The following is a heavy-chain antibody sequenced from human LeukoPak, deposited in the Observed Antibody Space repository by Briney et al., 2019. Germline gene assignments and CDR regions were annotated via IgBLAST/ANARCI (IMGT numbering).Heavy chain of an antibody. CDR3: AKDRHYYGSGSFYTYFDY. CDR1: GFTFSSYA. Sequence: GGSLRLSCAASGFTFSSYAMSWVRQAPGKGLEWVSLISGTGGSTYSADPVKGRFTISRDNSKNTLYLQMNSLRAEDTAVYYCAKDRHYYGSGSFYTYFDYWGQGTLVTVSS. J-gene: IGHJ4*02. V-gene: IGHV3-23*01. D-gene: IGHD3-10*01. CDR2: ISGTGGST.